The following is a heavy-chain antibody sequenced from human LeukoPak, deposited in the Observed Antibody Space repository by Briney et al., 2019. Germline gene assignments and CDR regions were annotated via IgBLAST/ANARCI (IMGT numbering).Heavy chain of an antibody. CDR3: ARDHTWNGGIDAFDI. V-gene: IGHV1-2*02. D-gene: IGHD1-1*01. Sequence: ASVKVSCKASGYTFTGYCIHWVRQAPGQGLEWMGWINPNSGATHSAQKFQGRVTMTRDTSISTAYMDFSRLRSDDTAMYYCARDHTWNGGIDAFDIWGQGTLVTVSS. CDR1: GYTFTGYC. CDR2: INPNSGAT. J-gene: IGHJ3*02.